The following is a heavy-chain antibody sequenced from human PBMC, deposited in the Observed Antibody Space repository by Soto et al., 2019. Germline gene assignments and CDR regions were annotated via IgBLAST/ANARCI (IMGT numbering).Heavy chain of an antibody. D-gene: IGHD3-22*01. Sequence: GESLKISCTASGFTFGDYAMSWVRQAPGKGLEWVGFIRSKAYGGTTEYAASVKGRFTISRDDSKSIAYLQMNSLKTEDTAVYYCTRVPIYYYDSSGYYLLDYWGQGTLVTVSS. CDR2: IRSKAYGGTT. J-gene: IGHJ4*02. CDR3: TRVPIYYYDSSGYYLLDY. CDR1: GFTFGDYA. V-gene: IGHV3-49*04.